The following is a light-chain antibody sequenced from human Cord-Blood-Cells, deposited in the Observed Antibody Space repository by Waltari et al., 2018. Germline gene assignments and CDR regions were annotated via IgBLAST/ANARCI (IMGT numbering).Light chain of an antibody. Sequence: DIQMTQSPTTLSASVGDRVTLTCLASQSISSWLAWDLQKPGKAPKLLIYKASSLESGVPSRFSGSGSGTEFTLTISSLQPDDFATYYCQQYNSYSRTFGQGTKVEIK. CDR1: QSISSW. J-gene: IGKJ1*01. CDR3: QQYNSYSRT. CDR2: KAS. V-gene: IGKV1-5*03.